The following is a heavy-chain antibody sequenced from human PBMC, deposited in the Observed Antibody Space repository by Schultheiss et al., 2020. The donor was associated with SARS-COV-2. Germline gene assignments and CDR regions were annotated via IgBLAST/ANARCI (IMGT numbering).Heavy chain of an antibody. CDR2: ISYDGSNK. J-gene: IGHJ4*02. V-gene: IGHV3-30*03. CDR3: ARDGGYCSSTSCYSDLDY. CDR1: GFTFSSYS. D-gene: IGHD2-2*02. Sequence: GGSLRLSCAASGFTFSSYSMNWVRQAPGKGLEWVAVISYDGSNKYYADSVKGRFTISRDNARDSLDLQMNSLRAEDTAVYYCARDGGYCSSTSCYSDLDYWGQGTLVTVSS.